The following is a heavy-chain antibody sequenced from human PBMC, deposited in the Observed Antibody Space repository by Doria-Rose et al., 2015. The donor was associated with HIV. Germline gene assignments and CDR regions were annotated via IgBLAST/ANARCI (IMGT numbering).Heavy chain of an antibody. CDR2: FLYTGII. D-gene: IGHD1-26*01. CDR3: AIVLSGTYDY. Sequence: QVQLQESGPGLVKPSETLSLTCSVSGGSISHYYWSWIRQPPGKGLEYFGVFLYTGIINYSPSLKSRGSISIDTSKSKFSLSLSSVTAADTVVYYCAIVLSGTYDYWGQGTLFTVSS. V-gene: IGHV4-59*01. J-gene: IGHJ4*02. CDR1: GGSISHYY.